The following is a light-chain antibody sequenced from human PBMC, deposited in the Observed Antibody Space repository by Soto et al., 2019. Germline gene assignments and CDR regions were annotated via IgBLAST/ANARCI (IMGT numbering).Light chain of an antibody. Sequence: SYELTQPLSVSVAPGQTARITCGGNNIGGKNVHWYQQKPGQAPVLVIYRDSNRPSGIPERFSGSNSGNTATLTISRAQAGDEADYYCQVWDSSTWVFGGGTKVTVL. V-gene: IGLV3-9*01. CDR2: RDS. CDR3: QVWDSSTWV. J-gene: IGLJ3*02. CDR1: NIGGKN.